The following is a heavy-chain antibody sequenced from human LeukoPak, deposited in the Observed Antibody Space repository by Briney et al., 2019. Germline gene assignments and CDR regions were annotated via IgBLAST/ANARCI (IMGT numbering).Heavy chain of an antibody. D-gene: IGHD2-15*01. CDR3: AKTRDIVVVVAATEFDY. CDR1: GFTVSSNY. V-gene: IGHV3-53*01. J-gene: IGHJ4*02. Sequence: GGSLRLSCAASGFTVSSNYMSWVRQAPGKGLEWVSVIYSGGSTYYADSVKGRFTISRDNSKNTLYLQMNSLRAEDTAVYYCAKTRDIVVVVAATEFDYWGQGTLVTVSS. CDR2: IYSGGST.